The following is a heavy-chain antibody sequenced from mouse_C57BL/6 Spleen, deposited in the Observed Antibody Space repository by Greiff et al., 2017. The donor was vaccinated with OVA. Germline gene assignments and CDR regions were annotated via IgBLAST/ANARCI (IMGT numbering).Heavy chain of an antibody. CDR3: ARSLQGYYAMDY. V-gene: IGHV1-80*01. CDR1: GYAFSSYW. D-gene: IGHD2-10*01. CDR2: IYPGDGDT. J-gene: IGHJ4*01. Sequence: VQLQQSGAELVKPGASVKISCKASGYAFSSYWMNWVKRRPGKGLEWIGQIYPGDGDTNYNGKFKGKATLTADKSSSTAYMQLSSLTSEDSAVYFCARSLQGYYAMDYWGQGTSVTVSS.